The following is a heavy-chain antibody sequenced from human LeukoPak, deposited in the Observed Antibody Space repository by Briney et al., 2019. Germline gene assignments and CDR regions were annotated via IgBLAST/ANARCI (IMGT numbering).Heavy chain of an antibody. J-gene: IGHJ3*02. D-gene: IGHD6-13*01. Sequence: HPGGSLRLSCAASGLTFTNAWMTWVRQAPGKGLEWVGRIRKKANSYTTEYAASVKGRFTISRDDSKNSLYLQMNSLKTEDTAVYYCSRDGSGSSWSAFDIWGQGTRVTVSS. V-gene: IGHV3-72*01. CDR2: IRKKANSYTT. CDR1: GLTFTNAW. CDR3: SRDGSGSSWSAFDI.